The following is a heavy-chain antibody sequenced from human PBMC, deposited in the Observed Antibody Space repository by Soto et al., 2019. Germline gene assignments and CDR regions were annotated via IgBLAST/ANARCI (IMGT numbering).Heavy chain of an antibody. V-gene: IGHV2-5*02. J-gene: IGHJ4*02. CDR2: IYWDDDE. D-gene: IGHD6-13*01. CDR1: GFSLTTSGVG. CDR3: VHRPPGSWKTYFDY. Sequence: SGPTLVNPTQTLTLTCTFSGFSLTTSGVGVGWIRQPPGKALEWLALIYWDDDERYSPSLKSRLTITSDTSKDQVVLTLTNMDPVDTATYYCVHRPPGSWKTYFDYWGQGILVTVSS.